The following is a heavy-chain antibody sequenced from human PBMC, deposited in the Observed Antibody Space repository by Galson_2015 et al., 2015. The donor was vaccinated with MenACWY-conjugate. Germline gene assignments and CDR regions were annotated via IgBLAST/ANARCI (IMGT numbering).Heavy chain of an antibody. CDR1: GASIYSDDHW. D-gene: IGHD3-10*01. CDR3: ARLPRGINFILEGS. Sequence: SETLSLTCTVSGASIYSDDHWWAWIRQPPGKGLEWIASIHHSETTHYSPSLKSRVSISVDKSKNQFSLRLSSVSAADTAVYYCARLPRGINFILEGSWGQGILVTVSS. CDR2: IHHSETT. V-gene: IGHV4-39*01. J-gene: IGHJ5*02.